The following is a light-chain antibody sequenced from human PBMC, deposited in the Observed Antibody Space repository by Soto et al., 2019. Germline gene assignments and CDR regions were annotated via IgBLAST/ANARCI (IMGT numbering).Light chain of an antibody. J-gene: IGLJ2*01. CDR3: AAWDDSLNGYVV. V-gene: IGLV1-44*01. Sequence: QSVLTQPPSASGTPGQRVTISCSGSSSNIGSNTVNWYQQLPGTAPKLLIYSNNQRPSGVPDRVSGSKSGTSASLAISGLQSEDEADYYCAAWDDSLNGYVVFGGGTKLTVL. CDR2: SNN. CDR1: SSNIGSNT.